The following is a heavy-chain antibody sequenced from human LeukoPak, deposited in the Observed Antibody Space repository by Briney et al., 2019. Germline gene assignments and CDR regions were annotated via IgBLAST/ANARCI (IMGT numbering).Heavy chain of an antibody. CDR2: IYYSGST. CDR1: GGSISSGGYY. J-gene: IGHJ4*02. D-gene: IGHD6-19*01. V-gene: IGHV4-31*03. CDR3: AAHSSGWYLSFDY. Sequence: SETLSLTCTVSGGSISSGGYYWSWIRQHPGKGLEWIGYIYYSGSTYYNPSLKSRVTISVDTSKNQFFLKLSSVTAADTAVYYCAAHSSGWYLSFDYWGQGTLVTVSS.